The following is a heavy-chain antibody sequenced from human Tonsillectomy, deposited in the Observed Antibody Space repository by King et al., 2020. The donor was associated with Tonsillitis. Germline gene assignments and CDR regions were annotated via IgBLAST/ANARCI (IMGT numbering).Heavy chain of an antibody. CDR2: ISYDGSNK. CDR1: GFTFSSYA. D-gene: IGHD1-26*01. J-gene: IGHJ4*02. V-gene: IGHV3-30-3*01. CDR3: ARSGSYFSVYYFDY. Sequence: VQLVESGGGVVQPGRSLRLSCAASGFTFSSYAMHWVRQAPGKGLEWVAVISYDGSNKYYADSVKGRFTISRDNSKNTLYLQMNSLRAEDTAVYYCARSGSYFSVYYFDYWGQGILVTVSS.